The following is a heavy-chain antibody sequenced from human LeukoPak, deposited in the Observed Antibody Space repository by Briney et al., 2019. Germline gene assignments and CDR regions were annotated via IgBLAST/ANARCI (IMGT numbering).Heavy chain of an antibody. CDR2: INSDGTYT. J-gene: IGHJ4*02. Sequence: GGSLRLSCAASGFAFSSSWMLWVRQAPGKGLVWVSRINSDGTYTKYGDSVQGRFTISRETAKNTLYLQMNSLRAEDTAVYYCARDLSHTFGYWGQGTLVTVSS. V-gene: IGHV3-74*01. CDR1: GFAFSSSW. CDR3: ARDLSHTFGY.